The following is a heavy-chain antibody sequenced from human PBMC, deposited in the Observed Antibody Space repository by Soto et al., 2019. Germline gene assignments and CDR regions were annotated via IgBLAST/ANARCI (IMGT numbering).Heavy chain of an antibody. J-gene: IGHJ6*02. CDR3: AKSITIFGVVTYYGMDV. CDR2: ISSSSSYI. Sequence: GGSLRLSCAASAFTFSSNSMNWVLQAHGKGLEWVSSISSSSSYIYYADSVKGRFTISRDNAKNSLYLQMNSLRAEDTAVYYCAKSITIFGVVTYYGMDVWGQGTTVTVSS. V-gene: IGHV3-21*01. CDR1: AFTFSSNS. D-gene: IGHD3-3*01.